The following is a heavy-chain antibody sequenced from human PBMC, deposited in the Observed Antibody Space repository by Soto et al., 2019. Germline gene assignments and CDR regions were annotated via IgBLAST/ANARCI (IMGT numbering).Heavy chain of an antibody. D-gene: IGHD3-10*01. CDR3: ERVPPGTVSGSLYNWFDS. CDR1: GFTFSSYS. V-gene: IGHV3-21*01. CDR2: ISSSSSYI. J-gene: IGHJ5*01. Sequence: EVQLVESGGGLVKPGGSLRLSCAASGFTFSSYSMNWVRQAPGKGLEWVSSISSSSSYIYYADSVKGRFTISRDNAKNSLYLHINSLRAEDTAVYNCERVPPGTVSGSLYNWFDSWGHGTLVTVSS.